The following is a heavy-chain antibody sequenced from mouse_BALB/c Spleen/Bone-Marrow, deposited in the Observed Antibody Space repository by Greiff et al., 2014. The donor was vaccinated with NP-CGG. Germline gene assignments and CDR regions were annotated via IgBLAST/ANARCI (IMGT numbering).Heavy chain of an antibody. D-gene: IGHD1-1*01. Sequence: EVQRVESGPELVKPGASMKISCKASGYSFTGYTMNWVKQSHGKNLEWIGLINPYNGGTSYNQKFKGKATLTVDKSSRTAYMEFLSLTSEDSAVYYCASYYGSSWYFDVWGAGTTVTVSS. CDR2: INPYNGGT. CDR1: GYSFTGYT. V-gene: IGHV1S135*01. CDR3: ASYYGSSWYFDV. J-gene: IGHJ1*01.